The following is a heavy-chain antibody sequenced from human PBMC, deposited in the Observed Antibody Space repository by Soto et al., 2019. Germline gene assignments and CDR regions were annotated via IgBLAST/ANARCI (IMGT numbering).Heavy chain of an antibody. CDR3: ARVIWSGHLTSDL. V-gene: IGHV3-48*02. CDR2: ISSSSSTI. D-gene: IGHD3-3*01. Sequence: EVQVVESGGGLVQPGGSLRLSCAASGFTFSSNSMNWVRQAPGKGLEWISYISSSSSTIYAASVKGRFTISRDNAKNSLYLQMNSLRDEDTAVYHCARVIWSGHLTSDLWGQGTLVTVSS. CDR1: GFTFSSNS. J-gene: IGHJ5*02.